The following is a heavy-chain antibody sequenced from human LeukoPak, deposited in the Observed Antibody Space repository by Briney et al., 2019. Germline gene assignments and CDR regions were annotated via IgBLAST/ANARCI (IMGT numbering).Heavy chain of an antibody. J-gene: IGHJ6*02. Sequence: PSETLSLTCSVSGGSINTYYWSWIRQPAGKGLEWIGRIYTSGSTDFNPSLKSRVTMSVDTSKNQFSLKLSSVTAADTAVYYCATFLFGMDVWGHGTTVTVSS. D-gene: IGHD3-3*02. CDR1: GGSINTYY. CDR2: IYTSGST. CDR3: ATFLFGMDV. V-gene: IGHV4-4*07.